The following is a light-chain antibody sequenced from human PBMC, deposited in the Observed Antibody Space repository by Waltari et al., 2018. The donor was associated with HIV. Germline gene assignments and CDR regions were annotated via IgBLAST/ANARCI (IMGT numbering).Light chain of an antibody. J-gene: IGLJ3*02. CDR3: QSYVSSVNVV. CDR1: SSNIGAAYD. Sequence: QSVLTQPPSVSGAPGQTVTISCTGSSSNIGAAYDVHWYQQVPGTAPKLLIYATPNRPSGVPDRFSGSQSGTLASLAISGLQTEDEADYYCQSYVSSVNVVFGGGTRVTVL. CDR2: ATP. V-gene: IGLV1-40*01.